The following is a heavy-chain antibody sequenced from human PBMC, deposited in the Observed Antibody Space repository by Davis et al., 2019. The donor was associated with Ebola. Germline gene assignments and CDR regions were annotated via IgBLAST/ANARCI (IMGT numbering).Heavy chain of an antibody. CDR3: AREARATTRIYDS. CDR2: ISAYNGNT. CDR1: SYTFTSYG. J-gene: IGHJ5*01. D-gene: IGHD1-26*01. Sequence: ASVKVSCKASSYTFTSYGISWVRQAPGQGPEWMGWISAYNGNTNYAQKLQGRVTMTTDTSRSTAYMELRSLRSDDTAVYYCAREARATTRIYDSWGQGTLVTVSS. V-gene: IGHV1-18*01.